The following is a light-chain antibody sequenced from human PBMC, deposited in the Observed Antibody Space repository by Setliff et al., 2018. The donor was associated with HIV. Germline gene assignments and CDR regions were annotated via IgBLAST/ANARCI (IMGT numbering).Light chain of an antibody. J-gene: IGLJ1*01. CDR2: EVT. CDR3: SSYTSSNTSYV. V-gene: IGLV2-14*01. Sequence: QSVLTQPASVSGSPGQSITISCTGTSSDVGCYSYVSWYQQHPGTAPKLIIYEVTNRPSGVSNRFSGSKSGNTASLTISGLQAEDEADYYCSSYTSSNTSYVFGAGTKGTVL. CDR1: SSDVGCYSY.